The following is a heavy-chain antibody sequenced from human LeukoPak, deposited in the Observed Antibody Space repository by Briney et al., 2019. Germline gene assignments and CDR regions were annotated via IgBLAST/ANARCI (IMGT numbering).Heavy chain of an antibody. D-gene: IGHD1-26*01. V-gene: IGHV3-30*02. Sequence: GGSLRLSCAASGFTFSSYEMNWVRQAPGKGLEWVAFIRYDGSNKYYADSVKGRFTISRDNSKNTLYLQMNSLRGEDTAVYYCAKDGDTMSGTYYYDMDVWGKGTTVTIS. CDR1: GFTFSSYE. J-gene: IGHJ6*03. CDR3: AKDGDTMSGTYYYDMDV. CDR2: IRYDGSNK.